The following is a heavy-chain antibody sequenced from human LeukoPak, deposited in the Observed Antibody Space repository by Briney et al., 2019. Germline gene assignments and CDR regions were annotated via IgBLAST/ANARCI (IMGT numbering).Heavy chain of an antibody. Sequence: GESLKTSCKGSGYSFTSYWIGWVRQMPRKGLEWMGIIYPGDSATRYSPSFQGQVTISADKSISTAYLQWSSLKASDTAMYYCVRLGVVWSGYYFDYWGQGTLVTVSS. D-gene: IGHD3-3*01. CDR2: IYPGDSAT. V-gene: IGHV5-51*01. CDR3: VRLGVVWSGYYFDY. CDR1: GYSFTSYW. J-gene: IGHJ4*02.